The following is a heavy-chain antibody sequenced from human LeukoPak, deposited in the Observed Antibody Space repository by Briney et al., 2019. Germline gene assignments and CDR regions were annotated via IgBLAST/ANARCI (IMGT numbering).Heavy chain of an antibody. D-gene: IGHD3-22*01. CDR1: GGSISSYY. J-gene: IGHJ5*02. CDR2: IYTSGST. V-gene: IGHV4-4*07. CDR3: ARDRRGQLSYSSANNWFDP. Sequence: SETLSLTCTVSGGSISSYYWSWIRQPAGKGLEWIGRIYTSGSTNYNPSLKSRVTMSVDTSKNQFSLKLSSVTAADTAVYYCARDRRGQLSYSSANNWFDPWGQGTLVTVSS.